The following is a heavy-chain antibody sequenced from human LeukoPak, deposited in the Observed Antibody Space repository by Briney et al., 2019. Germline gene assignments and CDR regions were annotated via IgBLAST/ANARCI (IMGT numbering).Heavy chain of an antibody. CDR2: INKDGSEE. J-gene: IGHJ3*01. CDR1: GFTLNSYL. D-gene: IGHD1-14*01. V-gene: IGHV3-7*01. CDR3: ARSNPNRNALDL. Sequence: GGSLRLSCAASGFTLNSYLMSWVRQAPGRGLEWAANINKDGSEESYLDSVTGRFTVSRDNGKNSLFLQMNSLRGEDTAVYYCARSNPNRNALDLWGQGTVVTISS.